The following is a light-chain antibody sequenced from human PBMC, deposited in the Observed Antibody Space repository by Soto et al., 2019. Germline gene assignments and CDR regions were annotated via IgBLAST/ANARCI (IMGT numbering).Light chain of an antibody. CDR1: QSVSSSY. J-gene: IGKJ3*01. CDR2: GAS. Sequence: EIVLTQSPGTLSLSPGERATLSCRVSQSVSSSYLAWYQQKPGQAPRLLIYGASSRATGIPDRFSGSGSGTDFTLTISRLEPEDFAVYYCQQYGNSPIFTFGPGTKVDIK. V-gene: IGKV3-20*01. CDR3: QQYGNSPIFT.